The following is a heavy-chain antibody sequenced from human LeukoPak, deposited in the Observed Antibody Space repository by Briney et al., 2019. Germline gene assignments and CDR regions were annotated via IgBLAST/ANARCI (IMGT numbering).Heavy chain of an antibody. CDR1: GYTFTSYG. Sequence: ASVKVSCKASGYTFTSYGISWVRQAPGQGLEWMGWISIYNGNTNYAQKVQGRVTMTTDTSTSTGYMELRSLRSDDTAVYYCARVYFYGSGSYYKVLDYWGQGTLVTVSS. CDR3: ARVYFYGSGSYYKVLDY. D-gene: IGHD3-10*01. J-gene: IGHJ4*02. CDR2: ISIYNGNT. V-gene: IGHV1-18*01.